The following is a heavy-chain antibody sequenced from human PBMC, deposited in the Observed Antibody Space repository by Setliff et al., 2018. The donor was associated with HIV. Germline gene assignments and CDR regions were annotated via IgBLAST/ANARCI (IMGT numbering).Heavy chain of an antibody. CDR2: IYTSGST. J-gene: IGHJ6*02. Sequence: LSLTCTVSGGSISSGSYYWSWIRQPAGKGLEWVGRIYTSGSTNYNPSLKSRVTISVDTSKNQFSLKLSSVTAADTAVYYCARGLHLRITMVRGEYYGMDVWGQGTTVTVSS. V-gene: IGHV4-61*02. D-gene: IGHD3-10*01. CDR1: GGSISSGSYY. CDR3: ARGLHLRITMVRGEYYGMDV.